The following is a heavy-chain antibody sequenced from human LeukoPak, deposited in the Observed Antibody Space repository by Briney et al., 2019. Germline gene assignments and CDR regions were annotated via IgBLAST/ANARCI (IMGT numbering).Heavy chain of an antibody. CDR2: IDPSGTAL. J-gene: IGHJ4*02. CDR3: ARAAYNWN. D-gene: IGHD1-20*01. CDR1: GFTLRDYV. V-gene: IGHV3-11*01. Sequence: TGGSLRLSCAASGFTLRDYVMSWVRQAPGKGLEWVSYIDPSGTALFYADSVKGRFTISRDNGKTSLYLQLRSLRADDTAVYYCARAAYNWNWGQGTLVTVSS.